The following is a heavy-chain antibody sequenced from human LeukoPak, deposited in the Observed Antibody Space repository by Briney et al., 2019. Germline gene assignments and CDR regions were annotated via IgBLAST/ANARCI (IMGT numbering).Heavy chain of an antibody. CDR2: TYYRSKWYN. Sequence: SQTLSLTCAISGDSVSSDSAAWHWIRQSPSRGLEWLGRTYYRSKWYNDYALSVKSRININPDTSKNQFSLHLNSVTPEDTAVYYCVRDLGGTAWDYWGQGTLVTVSS. J-gene: IGHJ4*02. CDR3: VRDLGGTAWDY. V-gene: IGHV6-1*01. CDR1: GDSVSSDSAA.